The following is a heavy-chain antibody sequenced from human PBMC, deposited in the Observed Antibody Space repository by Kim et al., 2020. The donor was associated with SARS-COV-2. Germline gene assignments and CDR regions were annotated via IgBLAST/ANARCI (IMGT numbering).Heavy chain of an antibody. CDR3: AKDFGISYYYYGMDV. Sequence: AAYVKGRFTTSRDNPKNTLYLQMNSLRAEDTAVDYCAKDFGISYYYYGMDVWGQGTTVTVSS. D-gene: IGHD3-3*01. J-gene: IGHJ6*02. V-gene: IGHV3-33*06.